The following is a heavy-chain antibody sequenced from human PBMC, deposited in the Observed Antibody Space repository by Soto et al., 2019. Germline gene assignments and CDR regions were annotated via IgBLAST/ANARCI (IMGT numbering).Heavy chain of an antibody. V-gene: IGHV3-33*01. D-gene: IGHD6-19*01. J-gene: IGHJ4*02. CDR1: GFTFSSYG. CDR3: ARDPNSSGWPQRYYFDY. Sequence: QVQLVESGGGVVQPGRSLRLSCAASGFTFSSYGMHWVRQAPGKGLEWVAVIWYDGSNKYYADSVKGRFTISRDNSKNTLYLQMNSLRAEDTAVYYCARDPNSSGWPQRYYFDYWGQGTMVTVSS. CDR2: IWYDGSNK.